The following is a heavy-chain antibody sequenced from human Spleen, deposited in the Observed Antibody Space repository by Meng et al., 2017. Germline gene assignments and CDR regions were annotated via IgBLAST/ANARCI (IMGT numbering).Heavy chain of an antibody. V-gene: IGHV1-18*01. D-gene: IGHD3-22*01. J-gene: IGHJ2*01. CDR2: ISAYNGNT. Sequence: ASVKVSCKASGGTFSSYAISWVRQAPGQGLEWMGWISAYNGNTNYAQKLQGRVTMTTDTSTSTAYMELRSLRSDDTAVYYCARVRGYYDSSGYYSYWYFDLWGRGTLVTVSS. CDR1: GGTFSSYA. CDR3: ARVRGYYDSSGYYSYWYFDL.